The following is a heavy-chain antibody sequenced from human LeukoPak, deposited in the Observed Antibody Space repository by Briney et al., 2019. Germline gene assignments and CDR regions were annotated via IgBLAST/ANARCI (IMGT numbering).Heavy chain of an antibody. V-gene: IGHV3-30*02. D-gene: IGHD3-10*01. CDR3: AKDRRVRGVTKRWFDY. J-gene: IGHJ4*02. Sequence: GGSLRLSCAASGFTFSSYGMHWVRQAPGKGLDWVAFIRYDGSNKYYADSVKGRFTISRDNSKNTLYLQMNSLRAEDTAVYCCAKDRRVRGVTKRWFDYWGQGTLVTVSS. CDR1: GFTFSSYG. CDR2: IRYDGSNK.